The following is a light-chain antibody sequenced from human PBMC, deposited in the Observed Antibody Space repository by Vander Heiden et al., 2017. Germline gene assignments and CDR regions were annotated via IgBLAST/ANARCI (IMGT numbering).Light chain of an antibody. Sequence: DIVMTQSPDSLAVSLGERATINCKSSQSVLYSSNNKNYLAWYQQKPGRPPKLLIYWASTRESGVPDRFSGSGSGTDFTLTISSPQAEDVAVYYCQQYYSTTWTFGQGTKVEIK. CDR3: QQYYSTTWT. CDR1: QSVLYSSNNKNY. V-gene: IGKV4-1*01. CDR2: WAS. J-gene: IGKJ1*01.